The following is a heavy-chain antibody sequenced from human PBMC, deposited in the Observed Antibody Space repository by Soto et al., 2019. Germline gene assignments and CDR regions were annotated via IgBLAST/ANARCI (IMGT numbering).Heavy chain of an antibody. CDR1: GFTFSAVY. V-gene: IGHV3-11*05. CDR2: ISSSGTSA. CDR3: ARDRGAVTGQYFDY. J-gene: IGHJ4*02. Sequence: QVQLEESGGGLVKPGGSLRLSCAASGFTFSAVYMSWFRRAPNKGLEYISYISSSGTSANYADSVKGRFTISRDNAKNSLYLQMNSLRAEDTAVYYCARDRGAVTGQYFDYWVQGALVTVSS. D-gene: IGHD6-19*01.